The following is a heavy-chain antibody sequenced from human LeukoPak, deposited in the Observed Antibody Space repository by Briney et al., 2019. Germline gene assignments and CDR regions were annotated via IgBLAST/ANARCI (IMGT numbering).Heavy chain of an antibody. CDR2: INHSGST. CDR3: ARGRELYNWKKTTPGDY. Sequence: PSETLSLTCAVYGGPFSGYYWSWIRQPPGKGLEWIGEINHSGSTNYNPSLKSRVTISVDTSKNQFSLKLSSVTAADTAVYYCARGRELYNWKKTTPGDYWGQGTLVTVSS. J-gene: IGHJ4*02. V-gene: IGHV4-34*01. D-gene: IGHD1-20*01. CDR1: GGPFSGYY.